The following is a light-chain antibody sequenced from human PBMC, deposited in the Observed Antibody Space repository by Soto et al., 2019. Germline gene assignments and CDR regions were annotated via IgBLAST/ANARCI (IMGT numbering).Light chain of an antibody. J-gene: IGKJ1*01. CDR3: QQYYSAPWM. CDR2: WAS. V-gene: IGKV4-1*01. CDR1: QSVLFTSNNKNY. Sequence: DIVMTQSPDSLAVSLGERATINCRSSQSVLFTSNNKNYLAWYQQKPGQPPKLLIYWASTRESGVPDRFSGGGSGTDFTLTISSLQAEGVAVYYCQQYYSAPWMFGQGTKVEIK.